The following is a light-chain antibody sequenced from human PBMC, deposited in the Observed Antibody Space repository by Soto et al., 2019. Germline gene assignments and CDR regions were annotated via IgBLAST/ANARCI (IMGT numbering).Light chain of an antibody. CDR3: QQYNNWPLT. V-gene: IGKV3-15*01. CDR2: GAS. J-gene: IGKJ4*01. CDR1: QSVSSN. Sequence: EIVMTQSPATLSVSPGERATLSCRASQSVSSNLAWYQQKPGQAPSLLIYGASTRATGIPARFSGSGSGTEFTLTISSLQSEDSAVYFCQQYNNWPLTFGGGTKVEIK.